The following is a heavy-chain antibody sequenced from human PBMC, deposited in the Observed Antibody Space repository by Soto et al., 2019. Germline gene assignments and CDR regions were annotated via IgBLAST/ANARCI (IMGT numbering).Heavy chain of an antibody. Sequence: QVQLVQSGAEVKKPGSSVKVSCKASGGTFSSYTFSWVRQAPGQGLGWMGRIIPMLGIANYAQKFQGRVTITADKSTSTAYMELSSLRSEDTAVYYCANRGYSYGFVIYWGQGTLVTVSS. J-gene: IGHJ4*02. CDR1: GGTFSSYT. CDR2: IIPMLGIA. CDR3: ANRGYSYGFVIY. V-gene: IGHV1-69*02. D-gene: IGHD5-18*01.